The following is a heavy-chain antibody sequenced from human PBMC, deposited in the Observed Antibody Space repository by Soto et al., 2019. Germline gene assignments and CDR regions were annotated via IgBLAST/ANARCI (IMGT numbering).Heavy chain of an antibody. CDR1: GGSISSSSYY. CDR3: ARVRGFGELFLDV. V-gene: IGHV4-30-4*01. D-gene: IGHD3-10*01. Sequence: SETLSLTCTVSGGSISSSSYYWSWIRQPPGKGLEWIGYIYYSGSTYYNPSLKSRVTISVDTSKNQFSLKLSSVTAADTAVYYCARVRGFGELFLDVWGQGTTVTVSS. J-gene: IGHJ6*02. CDR2: IYYSGST.